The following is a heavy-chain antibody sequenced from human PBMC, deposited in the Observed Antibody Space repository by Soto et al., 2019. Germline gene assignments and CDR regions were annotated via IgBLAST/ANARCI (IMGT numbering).Heavy chain of an antibody. D-gene: IGHD2-2*01. CDR3: AKFWGYCSSTSCYPSAFDI. Sequence: GGSLRLSCAASGFTFSSYAMSWVRQAPGKGLEWVSAISGSGGSTYYADSVKGRFTISRDNSKNTLYLKMNSLRAEDTAVYYCAKFWGYCSSTSCYPSAFDIWGQGTMVTVSS. V-gene: IGHV3-23*01. CDR1: GFTFSSYA. CDR2: ISGSGGST. J-gene: IGHJ3*02.